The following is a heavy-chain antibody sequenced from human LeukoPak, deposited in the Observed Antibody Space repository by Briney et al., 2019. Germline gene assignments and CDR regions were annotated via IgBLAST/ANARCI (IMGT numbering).Heavy chain of an antibody. CDR1: GYTFAGYY. J-gene: IGHJ6*03. Sequence: ASVKVSCKASGYTFAGYYMHWVRQAPGQGLEWMGWINPNSGGTNYAHKFQGRVTMTRDTSTSTASMELSSLRSDDTAVYYCARALTRDFWSGYPYYYYYYYMDVWGKGTTVTVSS. CDR3: ARALTRDFWSGYPYYYYYYYMDV. CDR2: INPNSGGT. V-gene: IGHV1-2*02. D-gene: IGHD3-3*01.